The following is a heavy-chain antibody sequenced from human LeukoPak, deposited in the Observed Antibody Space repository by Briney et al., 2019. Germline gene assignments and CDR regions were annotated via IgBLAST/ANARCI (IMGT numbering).Heavy chain of an antibody. D-gene: IGHD1-7*01. J-gene: IGHJ4*02. CDR1: GFTFSSYW. CDR3: VKDLGGNYDY. Sequence: AGSLRLSCAASGFTFSSYWIHWVRQVPGKGLVWVSRIDYDRSITNYADSVKGRFTISRDNARNTLYLQMNSLRVDDTAVYYCVKDLGGNYDYWGQGTLVTVSS. V-gene: IGHV3-74*01. CDR2: IDYDRSIT.